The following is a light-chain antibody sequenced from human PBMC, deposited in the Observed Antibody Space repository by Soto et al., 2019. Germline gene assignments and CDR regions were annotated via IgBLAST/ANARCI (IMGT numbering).Light chain of an antibody. CDR1: TSNIGPAYD. CDR3: QSYDSSLSGYV. Sequence: QSVLTQPPSVSGAPGQRVTISCTGSTSNIGPAYDVHWYQQLPGTAPKLLIYGNSNRPSGVPDRFSGSKSGTSASLAITGLQAEDEADYYCQSYDSSLSGYVFGTGTKVTVL. J-gene: IGLJ1*01. V-gene: IGLV1-40*01. CDR2: GNS.